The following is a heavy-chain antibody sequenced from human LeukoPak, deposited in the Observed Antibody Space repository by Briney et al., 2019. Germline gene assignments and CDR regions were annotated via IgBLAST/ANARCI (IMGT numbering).Heavy chain of an antibody. Sequence: PGGSLRLSCIASGFTFGDYAMSWVRQAPGKGLEWVSFIRSKAYGGTTKYAASVKGRFTISRDDSKSIAYLQMNSLKTADTAVYYCTRVSLAAASVFFDYWGQGTLVTVSS. J-gene: IGHJ4*02. CDR1: GFTFGDYA. CDR2: IRSKAYGGTT. CDR3: TRVSLAAASVFFDY. V-gene: IGHV3-49*04. D-gene: IGHD2-15*01.